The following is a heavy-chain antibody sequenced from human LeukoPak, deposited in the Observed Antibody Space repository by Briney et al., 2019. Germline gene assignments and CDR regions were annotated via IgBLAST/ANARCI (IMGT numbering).Heavy chain of an antibody. D-gene: IGHD3-22*01. J-gene: IGHJ3*02. V-gene: IGHV4-39*07. Sequence: SETLSLTCTVSGGSISSSSYYWGWIRQPPGKGLEWIGSIYYSGSTYYNPSHKSRVTISVDTSKNQFSLKLSSVTAADTAVYYCARDRRPMIVVVITKKDAFDIWGQGTMVTVSS. CDR2: IYYSGST. CDR3: ARDRRPMIVVVITKKDAFDI. CDR1: GGSISSSSYY.